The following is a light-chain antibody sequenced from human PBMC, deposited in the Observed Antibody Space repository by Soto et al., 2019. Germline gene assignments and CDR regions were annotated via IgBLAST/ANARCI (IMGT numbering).Light chain of an antibody. V-gene: IGKV3-15*01. J-gene: IGKJ5*01. CDR1: QSVNSN. Sequence: GERATISCRASQSVNSNLAWYQQKPGQAPRLLILGASTRATGIPARFSGSGSGTEFTLSISSLESEDFAVYYCKQYKEWPPFTFGQGTRLEIK. CDR2: GAS. CDR3: KQYKEWPPFT.